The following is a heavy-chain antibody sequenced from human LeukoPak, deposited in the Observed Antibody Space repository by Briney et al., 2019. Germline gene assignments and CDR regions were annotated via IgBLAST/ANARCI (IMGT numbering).Heavy chain of an antibody. D-gene: IGHD2-2*01. Sequence: SQTLSLTCAISEDSVSSNSVTWNWIRQSPSRGLEWLGRTYYRSTWYNDYAVSVRGRITVNPDTSKNQFSLHLNSVTPEDTAVYYCARRLTQYDCFDPWGQGILVTVSS. CDR3: ARRLTQYDCFDP. V-gene: IGHV6-1*01. CDR2: TYYRSTWYN. CDR1: EDSVSSNSVT. J-gene: IGHJ5*02.